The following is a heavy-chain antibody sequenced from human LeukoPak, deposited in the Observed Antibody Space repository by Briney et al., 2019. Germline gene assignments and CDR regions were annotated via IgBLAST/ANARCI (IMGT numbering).Heavy chain of an antibody. Sequence: GGSLRLSCAASGFIVSTNDMSWVRQAPGKGLEWVSNINWNGGSIGYADSVKGRFTITRDNAKKSVYVQMNDLRAEDTALYYCARGFGASDFWGHGTMVTVSS. J-gene: IGHJ3*01. V-gene: IGHV3-20*04. CDR1: GFIVSTND. CDR3: ARGFGASDF. D-gene: IGHD3-16*01. CDR2: INWNGGSI.